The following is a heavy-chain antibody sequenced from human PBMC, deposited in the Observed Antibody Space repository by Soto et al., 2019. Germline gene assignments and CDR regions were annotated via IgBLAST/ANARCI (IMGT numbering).Heavy chain of an antibody. V-gene: IGHV3-30-3*01. D-gene: IGHD1-7*01. J-gene: IGHJ4*02. CDR3: ARDGVSSPEYTWNYGTYFDD. CDR2: ISYDGNNK. Sequence: GVSLRLSCAASGFTYSTYTMHWVRQAPGKGLEWVAVISYDGNNKFYADSVKGRFTISRDSTKQTLYLQMNSLRPDDTAMYYCARDGVSSPEYTWNYGTYFDDWGQGA. CDR1: GFTYSTYT.